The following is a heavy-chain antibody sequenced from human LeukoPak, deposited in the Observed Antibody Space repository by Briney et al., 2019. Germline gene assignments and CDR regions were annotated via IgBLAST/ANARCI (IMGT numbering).Heavy chain of an antibody. Sequence: SETLSLTCTVSGGSISTYYWSWIRQPPGKGLEWIGYIYYSGSTNYNPSLKSRVTISVDTSKNQFSLKLSSVTAADTAVYYCARAREIFGVVIIGYWGQGTLVTVSS. CDR2: IYYSGST. J-gene: IGHJ4*02. CDR3: ARAREIFGVVIIGY. V-gene: IGHV4-59*01. D-gene: IGHD3-3*01. CDR1: GGSISTYY.